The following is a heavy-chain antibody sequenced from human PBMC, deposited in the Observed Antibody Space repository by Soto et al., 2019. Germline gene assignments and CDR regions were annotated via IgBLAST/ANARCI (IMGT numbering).Heavy chain of an antibody. Sequence: PGGSLRLSCAASGFTFSGYIMNWVRQAPGKGLEWLSYISSSGNTIYYADSVRGRFTISRDNAKSSLSLQMNGLRAEDTAVYYCARDRNYYDSSGYFHYFDYWGQGTLVTVSS. J-gene: IGHJ4*02. CDR2: ISSSGNTI. CDR1: GFTFSGYI. D-gene: IGHD3-22*01. V-gene: IGHV3-48*01. CDR3: ARDRNYYDSSGYFHYFDY.